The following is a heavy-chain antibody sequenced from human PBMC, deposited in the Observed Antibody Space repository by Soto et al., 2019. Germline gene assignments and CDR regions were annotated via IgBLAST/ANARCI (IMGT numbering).Heavy chain of an antibody. CDR3: ARGKSSGAFNWFDP. CDR1: GWSFSDFY. Sequence: SETLSLTCAVYGWSFSDFYWSWIRQPPGKGLEWIGEINHSGGTNYNPSLKSRVTISVDTSKNQFSLNLYSVTAADTAFYYCARGKSSGAFNWFDPWGRGTLVTVSS. D-gene: IGHD6-25*01. CDR2: INHSGGT. J-gene: IGHJ5*02. V-gene: IGHV4-34*01.